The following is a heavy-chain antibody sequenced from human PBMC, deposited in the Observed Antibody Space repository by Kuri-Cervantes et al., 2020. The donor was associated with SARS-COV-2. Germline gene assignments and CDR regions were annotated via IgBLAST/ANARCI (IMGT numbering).Heavy chain of an antibody. V-gene: IGHV3-7*03. J-gene: IGHJ6*02. D-gene: IGHD6-13*01. CDR2: IKQDGSEK. Sequence: GESLKISCAASGFTFSSYWMSWVRQAPGKGLEWVANIKQDGSEKYYVDSVKGRFTIPSDNAKNSLYLQMNSLRAEDTAVYYCANSPPEYSSSWYSNYYYGMDVWGQGTTVTVSS. CDR3: ANSPPEYSSSWYSNYYYGMDV. CDR1: GFTFSSYW.